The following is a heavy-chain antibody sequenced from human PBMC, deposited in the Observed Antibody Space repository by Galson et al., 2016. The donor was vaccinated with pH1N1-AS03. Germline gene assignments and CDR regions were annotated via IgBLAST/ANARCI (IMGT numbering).Heavy chain of an antibody. V-gene: IGHV3-15*01. J-gene: IGHJ4*01. CDR2: IKSKTDGGTT. CDR1: GFTFSNTW. Sequence: SLRLSCAGSGFTFSNTWMSWVRQAPGEGLEWVGRIKSKTDGGTTEYAAPVKGRFTISRDDSRDTLHLQMNSLKTEDSALYYCVTGGNNFGHEYWGQGTLVTVSS. D-gene: IGHD5-18*01. CDR3: VTGGNNFGHEY.